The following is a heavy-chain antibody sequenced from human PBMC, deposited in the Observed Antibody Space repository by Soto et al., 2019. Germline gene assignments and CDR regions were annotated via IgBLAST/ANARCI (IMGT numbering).Heavy chain of an antibody. J-gene: IGHJ4*02. CDR3: ARRYGPGFDY. D-gene: IGHD4-17*01. Sequence: SETLSLTCTVSGGSISSSSYYWGWIRQPPGKGLEWIGSIYYSGSTYYNPSLKSRVTISVDTSKNQFSLKLSSVTVADTAVYYCARRYGPGFDYWGQGTLVTVS. CDR1: GGSISSSSYY. V-gene: IGHV4-39*01. CDR2: IYYSGST.